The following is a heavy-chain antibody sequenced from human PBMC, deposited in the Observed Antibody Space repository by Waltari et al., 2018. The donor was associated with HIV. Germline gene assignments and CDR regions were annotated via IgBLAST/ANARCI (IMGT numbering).Heavy chain of an antibody. J-gene: IGHJ5*02. Sequence: QVQLVQSGAEVKNPGASVKVSCKASGYTFTTYTINWVRQAPGQRLEWMGWINAGNGNTKYSQNFQDRVTFTRDTSAGTAYMELSSLRSEDTALYYCARTYDILTGFGWFDPWGQGTLVTVSS. V-gene: IGHV1-3*01. CDR1: GYTFTTYT. CDR3: ARTYDILTGFGWFDP. D-gene: IGHD3-9*01. CDR2: INAGNGNT.